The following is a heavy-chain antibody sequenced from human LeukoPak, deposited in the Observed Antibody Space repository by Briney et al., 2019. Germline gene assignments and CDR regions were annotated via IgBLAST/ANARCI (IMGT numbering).Heavy chain of an antibody. CDR2: INTNTGNP. D-gene: IGHD2-15*01. CDR3: ARDLVVVVAATRNPDAFDI. J-gene: IGHJ3*02. V-gene: IGHV7-4-1*02. CDR1: GYTFSSCA. Sequence: WASVKVSCKASGYTFSSCAMNWVRLAPGQGLEWMGWINTNTGNPTYAQGFTGRFVFSLDTSVSTAYLQISSLKAEDTAVYYCARDLVVVVAATRNPDAFDIWGQGTMVTVSS.